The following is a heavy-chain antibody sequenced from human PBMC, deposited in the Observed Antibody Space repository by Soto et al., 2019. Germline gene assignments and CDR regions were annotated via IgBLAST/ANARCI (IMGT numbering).Heavy chain of an antibody. CDR3: ARDGYGDYTFDY. CDR1: GFTFSSYA. V-gene: IGHV3-30-3*01. Sequence: SLRLSCAASGFTFSSYAMHWVRQAPGKGLEWVAVISYDGSNKYYADSVKGRFTISRDNSKNTLYLQMNSLRAEDTAVYYCARDGYGDYTFDYWGQGTLVTVSS. J-gene: IGHJ4*02. D-gene: IGHD4-17*01. CDR2: ISYDGSNK.